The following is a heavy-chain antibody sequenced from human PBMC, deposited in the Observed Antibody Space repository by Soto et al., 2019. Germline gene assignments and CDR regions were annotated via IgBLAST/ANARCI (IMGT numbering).Heavy chain of an antibody. D-gene: IGHD5-12*01. V-gene: IGHV4-31*03. J-gene: IGHJ4*02. CDR1: GGSISSGGYY. CDR3: ARDKKGPDYYYFDY. Sequence: SETLSLTCTVSGGSISSGGYYWSWIRQHPGKGLEWIGYIYYSGSTYYNPSLKSRVTISVDTSKNQFSLKLSSVTAADTAVYYCARDKKGPDYYYFDYWGQGTLVTVSS. CDR2: IYYSGST.